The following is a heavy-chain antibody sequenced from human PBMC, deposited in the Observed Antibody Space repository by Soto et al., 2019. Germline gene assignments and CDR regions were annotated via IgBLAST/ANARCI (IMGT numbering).Heavy chain of an antibody. J-gene: IGHJ4*02. D-gene: IGHD6-19*01. CDR1: GDSVSTSSSS. CDR3: VRYTGWYNFDF. CDR2: LYYRSKWSN. Sequence: SQTLSLTCAISGDSVSTSSSSWSWIRQPPSGGLEWLGRLYYRSKWSNDYAVSVMGRITISPDTSKNQFSLQLNSVTPEDTAVYFCVRYTGWYNFDFWGQGTLVTAPQ. V-gene: IGHV6-1*01.